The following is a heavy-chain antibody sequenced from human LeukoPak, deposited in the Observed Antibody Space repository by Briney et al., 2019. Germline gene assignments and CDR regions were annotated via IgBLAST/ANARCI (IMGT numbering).Heavy chain of an antibody. V-gene: IGHV4-59*04. CDR1: GGSISSYY. Sequence: SETLSLTCTVSGGSISSYYWSWIRQPAGKGLEWIGSIYHSGSTYYNPSLKSRVTISVDTSKNQFSLKLSSVTAADTAVYYCALGYCSGGSCSAFDIWGQGTMVTVSS. D-gene: IGHD2-15*01. CDR2: IYHSGST. CDR3: ALGYCSGGSCSAFDI. J-gene: IGHJ3*02.